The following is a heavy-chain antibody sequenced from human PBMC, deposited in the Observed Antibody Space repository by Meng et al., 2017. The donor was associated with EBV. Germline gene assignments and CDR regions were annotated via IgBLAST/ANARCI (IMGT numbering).Heavy chain of an antibody. D-gene: IGHD2-2*01. CDR2: IYDSGST. J-gene: IGHJ5*01. CDR3: ARLGAVPGAFDS. V-gene: IGHV4-30-4*08. CDR1: GDSISSSDSY. Sequence: QVQSTESGPGLVKPSETLSLTCSVSGDSISSSDSYGGWIRQSPGKGLEWLGYIYDSGSTYYNPSLKSRATISVDTSKNQFSLKLTSVTAADTAVHYCARLGAVPGAFDSWGQGTLVTVSS.